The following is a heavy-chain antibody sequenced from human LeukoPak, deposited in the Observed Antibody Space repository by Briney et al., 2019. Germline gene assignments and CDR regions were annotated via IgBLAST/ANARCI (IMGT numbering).Heavy chain of an antibody. J-gene: IGHJ6*03. CDR2: TYYRSKWYN. CDR3: ARGLGYYYDSSGPTYMDV. V-gene: IGHV6-1*01. CDR1: GDSVSSNSAA. D-gene: IGHD3-22*01. Sequence: SQTLSLTCAISGDSVSSNSAAWNWIRQSPSRGLEWLGRTYYRSKWYNDYAVSVKSRITINPDTSKNQFSLQLNSVTPEDTAVYYCARGLGYYYDSSGPTYMDVWGKGTTVTVSS.